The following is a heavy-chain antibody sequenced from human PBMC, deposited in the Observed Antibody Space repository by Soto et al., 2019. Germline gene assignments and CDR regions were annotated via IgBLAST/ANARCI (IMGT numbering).Heavy chain of an antibody. V-gene: IGHV3-33*08. CDR2: IWYDGNNK. J-gene: IGHJ4*02. Sequence: PGGSLRLSCAASGFTFNMYWMHWVRQAPGKGLEWVAVIWYDGNNKYYADSVKGRFTISRDNSNNTLYVQMTSLRAEDTAVYYCARGLHSLFDYWGQGTLVTVSS. CDR1: GFTFNMYW. D-gene: IGHD2-21*01. CDR3: ARGLHSLFDY.